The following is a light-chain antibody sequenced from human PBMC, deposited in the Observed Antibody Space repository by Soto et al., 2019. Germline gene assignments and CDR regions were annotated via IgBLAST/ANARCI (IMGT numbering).Light chain of an antibody. J-gene: IGKJ5*01. V-gene: IGKV1-27*01. CDR2: AAS. Sequence: IQMTQSPSSLSASVGDRVTITCRASQGISSYLAWYQQKLGKVPKLLISAASTLQSGVPSRFSGSGSGTDFTLTISSLKHEDVVTYYCQRYSRVITFGPGTRLEIK. CDR1: QGISSY. CDR3: QRYSRVIT.